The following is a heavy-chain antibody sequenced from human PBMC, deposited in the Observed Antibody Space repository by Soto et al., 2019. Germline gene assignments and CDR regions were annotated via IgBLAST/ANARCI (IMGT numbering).Heavy chain of an antibody. J-gene: IGHJ6*02. Sequence: ASVKVSCKASGYTFTGYYMHWVRQAPGQGLEWMGWINPNSGGTNYAQKFQGWVTMTRDTSISTAYMELSRLRSDDTAVYYCARSGDYYGSGSHRPPYYYYGMDVWGQGTTVTVS. CDR1: GYTFTGYY. D-gene: IGHD3-10*01. CDR2: INPNSGGT. V-gene: IGHV1-2*04. CDR3: ARSGDYYGSGSHRPPYYYYGMDV.